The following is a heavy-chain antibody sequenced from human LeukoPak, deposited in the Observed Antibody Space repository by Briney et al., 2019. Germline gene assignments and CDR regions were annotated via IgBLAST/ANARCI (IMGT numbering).Heavy chain of an antibody. Sequence: SETLSLACIVSGGSISSSLDFWGWIRQPPGKGLEWIGTLFYSGSTKYNPSLKSRVNIYAVTSKSQFSLKMTSVTAADTAVYYCARRAYSVPYAFEIWGQGTMVTVS. CDR1: GGSISSSLDF. V-gene: IGHV4-39*01. CDR3: ARRAYSVPYAFEI. CDR2: LFYSGST. J-gene: IGHJ3*02. D-gene: IGHD2-21*01.